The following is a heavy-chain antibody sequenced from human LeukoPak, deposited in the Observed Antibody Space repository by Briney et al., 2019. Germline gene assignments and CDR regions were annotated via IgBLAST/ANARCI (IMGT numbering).Heavy chain of an antibody. CDR1: GYTFTDYY. J-gene: IGHJ3*02. Sequence: SVKVSCKASGYTFTDYYMHWIRQAPGQGLEWMGWINPKSGDTHSAQKFQGRVTMTRDTSISTAYMELSRLTSDDTALYYCTRDGAFDIWGRGTMVTVSS. CDR3: TRDGAFDI. CDR2: INPKSGDT. V-gene: IGHV1-2*02.